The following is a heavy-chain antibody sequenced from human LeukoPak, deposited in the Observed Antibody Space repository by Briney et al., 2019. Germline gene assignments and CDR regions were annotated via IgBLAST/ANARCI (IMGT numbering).Heavy chain of an antibody. Sequence: KPSETLSLTCAVYGGSFSGYYWSWIRQPPGKGLEWIGEINHSGSTNYNPSLKSRVTISVDTSKIQFSLKLSSVTAADTAVYYCARASSYYDILTGPLAVGYMDVWGKGTTVTVSS. D-gene: IGHD3-9*01. J-gene: IGHJ6*03. CDR2: INHSGST. CDR3: ARASSYYDILTGPLAVGYMDV. CDR1: GGSFSGYY. V-gene: IGHV4-34*01.